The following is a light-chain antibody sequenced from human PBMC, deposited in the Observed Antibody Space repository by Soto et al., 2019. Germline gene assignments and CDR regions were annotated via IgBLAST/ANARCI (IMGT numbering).Light chain of an antibody. CDR1: QDIRND. Sequence: AIQMTQSPSSLSASVGDRVTITCRASQDIRNDLGWYQQKPGRAPKVLIYAASNLQSGVPSRFSGSGSGTDFSLTISSLQPEDFATYYCLQDYNYPWTFGQGTKVEIK. CDR2: AAS. J-gene: IGKJ1*01. CDR3: LQDYNYPWT. V-gene: IGKV1-6*01.